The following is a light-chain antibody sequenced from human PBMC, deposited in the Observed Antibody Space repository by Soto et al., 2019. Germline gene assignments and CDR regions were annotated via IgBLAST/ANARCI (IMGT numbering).Light chain of an antibody. CDR3: PQYGSSPPT. CDR2: GAS. J-gene: IGKJ4*01. V-gene: IGKV3-20*01. CDR1: QSVSSSY. Sequence: EIALTQSPGTLSLSPGERATLSCRASQSVSSSYLAWYQQKPGQAPRLRIYGASSRATGIPDRFSGSGSGTDFTLTISRMEPEDLAVYYCPQYGSSPPTFGGGTKVEIK.